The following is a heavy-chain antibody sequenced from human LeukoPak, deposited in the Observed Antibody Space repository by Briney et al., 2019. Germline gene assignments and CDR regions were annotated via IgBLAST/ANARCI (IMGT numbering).Heavy chain of an antibody. V-gene: IGHV4-39*01. Sequence: PSETLPLTCTVSGGSISSSSYYWGWIRQPPGKGLEWIGSIYYSGSTYYNPSLKSRVTISVDTSKNQFSLKLSSVTAADTAVYYCASARSSWFSYWGQGTLVTVSS. J-gene: IGHJ4*02. CDR2: IYYSGST. CDR1: GGSISSSSYY. CDR3: ASARSSWFSY. D-gene: IGHD6-13*01.